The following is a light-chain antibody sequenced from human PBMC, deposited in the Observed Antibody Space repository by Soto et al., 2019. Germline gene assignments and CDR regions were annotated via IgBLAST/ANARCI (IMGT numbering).Light chain of an antibody. CDR2: EVS. CDR1: SSDVGGHNY. J-gene: IGLJ1*01. Sequence: QSVLTQPASVSGSPGQSITISCTGTSSDVGGHNYVSWYQQHPGRAPKLMIYEVSNRPSGVSNRFSGSKSGNMASLTISGLQAEDEADYYCSSYTINRTYVFGTGTKVTVL. CDR3: SSYTINRTYV. V-gene: IGLV2-14*01.